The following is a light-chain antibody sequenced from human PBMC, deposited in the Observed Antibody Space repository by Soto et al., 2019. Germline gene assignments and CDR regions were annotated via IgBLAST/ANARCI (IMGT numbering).Light chain of an antibody. CDR2: DAS. J-gene: IGKJ1*01. V-gene: IGKV3-11*01. CDR1: QSVSSY. Sequence: EIVLTQSPAILSMSPGERATLSCRASQSVSSYFAWYQQKPGQAPRLLIYDASNRATGVPARFSGSGSGTDFTLTISSLEPEDFAVYYCQQRRYWPVTFGQGTNVDI. CDR3: QQRRYWPVT.